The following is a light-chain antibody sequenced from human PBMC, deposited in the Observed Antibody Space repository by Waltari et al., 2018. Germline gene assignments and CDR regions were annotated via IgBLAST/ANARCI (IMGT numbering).Light chain of an antibody. CDR3: QSADRSGTNWV. Sequence: SFDLPQPPPVSVSPGQTARITCPGDALANQYVYWYRQKPGQGPVLVIYKDSARPAGIPGRFSGSSSGTTVTLTISGVQAEDEADYYCQSADRSGTNWVFGGGTKMTVL. J-gene: IGLJ3*02. V-gene: IGLV3-25*03. CDR2: KDS. CDR1: ALANQY.